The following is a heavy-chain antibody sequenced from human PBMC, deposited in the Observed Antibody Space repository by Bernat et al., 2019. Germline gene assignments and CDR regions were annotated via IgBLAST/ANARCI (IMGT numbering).Heavy chain of an antibody. Sequence: EVQLVESGGGLVQPGGSLRLSCAASALTFSSYWMHWVRQAPGKGLVWVSRINSDGSSTSYADSVKGRFTISRDNAKNTLYLQMNSLRAEDTAVYYCARGVYCSGGSCYSPGFDYWGQGTLVTVSS. D-gene: IGHD2-15*01. CDR2: INSDGSST. J-gene: IGHJ4*02. CDR1: ALTFSSYW. CDR3: ARGVYCSGGSCYSPGFDY. V-gene: IGHV3-74*02.